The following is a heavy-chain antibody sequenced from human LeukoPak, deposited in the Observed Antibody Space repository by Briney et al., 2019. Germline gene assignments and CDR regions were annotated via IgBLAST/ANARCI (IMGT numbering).Heavy chain of an antibody. CDR1: GFTFNHYG. J-gene: IGHJ4*02. D-gene: IGHD4-11*01. CDR2: IWSDGTNK. V-gene: IGHV3-33*01. CDR3: ARDAQRGFDYSNSLQY. Sequence: GESLRLSCAAAGFTFNHYGMHWVRQAPGKGLEWVSVIWSDGTNKYYAASVKGRFTISRDDFDKTVYLQMSSLRPDDTGVYYCARDAQRGFDYSNSLQYWGQGTPVTVST.